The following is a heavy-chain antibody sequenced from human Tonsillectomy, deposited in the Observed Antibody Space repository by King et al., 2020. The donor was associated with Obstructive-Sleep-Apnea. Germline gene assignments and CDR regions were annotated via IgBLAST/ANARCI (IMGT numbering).Heavy chain of an antibody. CDR2: ISPHNGKT. Sequence: QLVQSGAEVKKPGASVKVSCKTSGYTFTGYGINWVRQAPGQGLEWMGWISPHNGKTNHAQKVQGRVTMTTDTSTTTAYMELRGLRSDDTAVYYCAGEEYYFDGSGYYPSDYWGQGTLVTVSS. D-gene: IGHD3-22*01. CDR1: GYTFTGYG. CDR3: AGEEYYFDGSGYYPSDY. J-gene: IGHJ4*02. V-gene: IGHV1-18*01.